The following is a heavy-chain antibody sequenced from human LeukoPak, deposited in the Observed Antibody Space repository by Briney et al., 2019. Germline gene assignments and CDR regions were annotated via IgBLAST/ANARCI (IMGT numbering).Heavy chain of an antibody. J-gene: IGHJ6*03. V-gene: IGHV1-69*13. CDR3: ASMPTEITIFGVVPYYYYMDV. CDR1: GGTFSSYA. CDR2: IIPIFGTA. D-gene: IGHD3-3*01. Sequence: ASVKVSCKASGGTFSSYAISWVRQAPGQGLEGMGGIIPIFGTANYAQKLQGRVTITADESTSTAYMELSSLRSEGTAVYYCASMPTEITIFGVVPYYYYMDVWGKGTTVTVSS.